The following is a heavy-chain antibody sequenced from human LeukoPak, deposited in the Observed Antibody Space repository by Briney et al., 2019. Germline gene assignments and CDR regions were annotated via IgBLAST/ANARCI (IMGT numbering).Heavy chain of an antibody. CDR2: IYSGGST. D-gene: IGHD3-10*01. Sequence: GGSLRLSCAASGFTVSSNYMSWVRQAPGKGLEWVSVIYSGGSTYYADSVKGRFTISRDNSKNTLYLQTNSLRAEDTAVYYCARELVRGADDAFDIWGQGTMVTVSS. CDR3: ARELVRGADDAFDI. CDR1: GFTVSSNY. V-gene: IGHV3-66*01. J-gene: IGHJ3*02.